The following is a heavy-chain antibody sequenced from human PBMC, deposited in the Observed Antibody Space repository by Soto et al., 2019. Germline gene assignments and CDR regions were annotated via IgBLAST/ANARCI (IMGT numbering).Heavy chain of an antibody. J-gene: IGHJ4*02. CDR3: AREFPYYVSNYSYLDY. CDR2: TYYRTKWYD. D-gene: IGHD3-16*01. CDR1: GESVSDNSAA. Sequence: SPTLSLTCVISGESVSDNSAAWTLISQSPWRGIEWLGRTYYRTKWYDDYAVSVKIRITVTTDTSKHQFSLHLNSVTPEYTAVYYRAREFPYYVSNYSYLDYWGQGALVTVSS. V-gene: IGHV6-1*01.